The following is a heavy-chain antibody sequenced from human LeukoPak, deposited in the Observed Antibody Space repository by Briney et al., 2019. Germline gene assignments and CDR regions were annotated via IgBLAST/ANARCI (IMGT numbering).Heavy chain of an antibody. D-gene: IGHD3-16*01. CDR1: GFTFSDYY. Sequence: PGGSLRLSCAASGFTFSDYYMSWIRQAPGKGLEWVSYISSSGSTIYYADSVKGRFTISRDNAKNPLYLQMNSLRAEDTAVYYCGGSRYYYYYYMDVWGKGTTVTVSS. J-gene: IGHJ6*03. V-gene: IGHV3-11*04. CDR2: ISSSGSTI. CDR3: GGSRYYYYYYMDV.